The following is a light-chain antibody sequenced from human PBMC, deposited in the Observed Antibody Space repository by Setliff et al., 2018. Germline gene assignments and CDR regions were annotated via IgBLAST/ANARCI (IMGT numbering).Light chain of an antibody. J-gene: IGLJ2*01. V-gene: IGLV1-44*01. CDR3: AGWDDSRYAVV. CDR2: SHN. Sequence: PSASGTPGQRVTISCSGSSSNIGRNGINWYQQFPGMAPKLLISSHNQRPSGVPDRFSASTSGTSASLAISGLQSEDEAEYFCAGWDDSRYAVVFGGGTKVT. CDR1: SSNIGRNG.